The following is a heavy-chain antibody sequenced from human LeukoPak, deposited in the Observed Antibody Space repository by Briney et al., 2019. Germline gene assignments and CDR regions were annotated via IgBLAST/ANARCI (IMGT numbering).Heavy chain of an antibody. CDR2: ISYDGSNK. CDR1: GFTFNSYA. V-gene: IGHV3-30*04. CDR3: ARPPYYDILTGQFDY. J-gene: IGHJ4*02. D-gene: IGHD3-9*01. Sequence: PGGSLRLSCAASGFTFNSYAMHWVRQAPGKGLEWVAVISYDGSNKYYADSVKGRFSISRDNSKNTLYLQMNSLRAEDTAVYYCARPPYYDILTGQFDYWGQGTLVTVSS.